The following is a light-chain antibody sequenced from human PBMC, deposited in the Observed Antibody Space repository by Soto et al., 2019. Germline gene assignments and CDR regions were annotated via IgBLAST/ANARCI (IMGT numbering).Light chain of an antibody. J-gene: IGKJ1*01. V-gene: IGKV1-6*01. CDR2: SAS. Sequence: AIQMTQSPSSLSASVGDRVTITCRASEGIRNDLGWYQQKPGKAPILLIYSASSLQTGVPSRFSGSGSGTDFTLTISSLQPEDFATYYCLQDYHYPLTFGQGTMVEIK. CDR3: LQDYHYPLT. CDR1: EGIRND.